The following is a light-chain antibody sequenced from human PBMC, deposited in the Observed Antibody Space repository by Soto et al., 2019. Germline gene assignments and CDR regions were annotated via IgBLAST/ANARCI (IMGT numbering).Light chain of an antibody. CDR1: QSVNSN. CDR2: GAS. CDR3: QQYDYWPPFT. Sequence: EIVMTQSPATLSVSPGERATLSRRASQSVNSNLAWYQQKPGQAPRLLIYGASTRATGIPARFSGSGSGTEFTLTISSLQSEDFAVYYCQQYDYWPPFTFGPGTKVDIK. J-gene: IGKJ3*01. V-gene: IGKV3-15*01.